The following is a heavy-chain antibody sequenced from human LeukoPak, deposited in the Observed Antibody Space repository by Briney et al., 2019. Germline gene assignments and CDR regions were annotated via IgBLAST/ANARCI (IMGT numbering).Heavy chain of an antibody. J-gene: IGHJ5*02. D-gene: IGHD2-15*01. CDR1: GGSISSSSYY. Sequence: SETLSLTCTVSGGSISSSSYYWGWIRQPPGKGLEWIGSIYYSGSTYYNPSLKSRVTISVDTSKNQFSLKLSSVTAADTAVYYCARDSYCGGGSCPNWFDPWGQGTLVTVSS. CDR2: IYYSGST. V-gene: IGHV4-39*07. CDR3: ARDSYCGGGSCPNWFDP.